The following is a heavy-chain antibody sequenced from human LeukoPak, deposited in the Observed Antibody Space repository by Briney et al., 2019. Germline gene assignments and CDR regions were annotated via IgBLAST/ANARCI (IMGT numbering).Heavy chain of an antibody. CDR1: GITLSNYG. D-gene: IGHD3/OR15-3a*01. J-gene: IGHJ4*02. CDR2: ISGSGGGT. V-gene: IGHV3-23*01. Sequence: GGSLRLSCAVSGITLSNYGMSWVRQAPGRGLEWVAGISGSGGGTRYADSVKGWFTISRDNPKNTLYLQMNSLRAEDTAVYFCAKRGVVIRVILVGFHKEAYYFESWGQGALVTVSS. CDR3: AKRGVVIRVILVGFHKEAYYFES.